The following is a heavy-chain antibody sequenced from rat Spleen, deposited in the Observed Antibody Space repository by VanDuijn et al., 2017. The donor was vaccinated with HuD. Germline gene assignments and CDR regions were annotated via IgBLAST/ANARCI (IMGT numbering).Heavy chain of an antibody. D-gene: IGHD1-11*01. CDR2: ISYDGSDT. CDR3: ATDYFGGYVLDA. J-gene: IGHJ4*01. Sequence: EVQLVESGGGLLQPGRSLKLSCAASGFTFSDYYMAWVRQAPTKGLDWVATISYDGSDTYYRDSVKGRFTISRDNEKVTLFLQMDSLRSEDTATYYCATDYFGGYVLDAWGQGTSVTVSS. CDR1: GFTFSDYY. V-gene: IGHV5-20*01.